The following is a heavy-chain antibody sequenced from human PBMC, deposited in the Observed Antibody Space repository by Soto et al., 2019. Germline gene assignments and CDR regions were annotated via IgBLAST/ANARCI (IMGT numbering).Heavy chain of an antibody. J-gene: IGHJ4*02. V-gene: IGHV3-66*01. CDR1: GFTFSSYS. CDR2: IYSGGST. CDR3: ARGPSDDY. D-gene: IGHD6-19*01. Sequence: PGGSLRLSCAASGFTFSSYSMNWVRQAPGKGLEWVSVIYSGGSTYYADSVKGRFTISRDNSKNTLYLQMNSLRAEDTAVYYCARGPSDDYWGQGTLVTVSS.